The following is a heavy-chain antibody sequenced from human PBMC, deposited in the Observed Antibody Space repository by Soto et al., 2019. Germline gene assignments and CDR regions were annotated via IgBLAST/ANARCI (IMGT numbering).Heavy chain of an antibody. V-gene: IGHV5-51*01. CDR2: IYPGDSDT. Sequence: PGESLKISCKGSGYSFTSYWIGWVRQMPGKGLGWMGIIYPGDSDTRYSPSFQGQVTISADKSISTAYLQWSSLKASDTAMYYCARLPTTYYYYYGMDVWGQGTTVTVSS. CDR1: GYSFTSYW. CDR3: ARLPTTYYYYYGMDV. J-gene: IGHJ6*02. D-gene: IGHD1-1*01.